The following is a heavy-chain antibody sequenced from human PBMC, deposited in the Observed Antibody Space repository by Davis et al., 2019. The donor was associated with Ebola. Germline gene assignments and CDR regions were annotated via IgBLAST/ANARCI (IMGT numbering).Heavy chain of an antibody. V-gene: IGHV1-69*10. D-gene: IGHD6-19*01. Sequence: SVKVSCKASGGTFSSYAIRWVRQAPGPGLEWMGGIIPILGIANYAQKFQGRVTITADESTSTAYMELSSLRSEDTAVYYCAVGPQWLVRKYFQQWGQGTLVTVSS. J-gene: IGHJ1*01. CDR1: GGTFSSYA. CDR3: AVGPQWLVRKYFQQ. CDR2: IIPILGIA.